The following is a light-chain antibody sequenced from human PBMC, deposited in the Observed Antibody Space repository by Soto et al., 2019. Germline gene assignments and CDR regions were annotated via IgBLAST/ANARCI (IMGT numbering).Light chain of an antibody. V-gene: IGKV1-5*01. Sequence: IQMTQSPSTLSGSVLYRVTITCRSSQIISSLLAWYQQQPWKAPNRLMYDASSLESWFPSRFTASGSGTELTLSIRSLKPDDFETYYCQQYNSGTGTFGQGTKVDIK. CDR2: DAS. CDR3: QQYNSGTGT. J-gene: IGKJ1*01. CDR1: QIISSL.